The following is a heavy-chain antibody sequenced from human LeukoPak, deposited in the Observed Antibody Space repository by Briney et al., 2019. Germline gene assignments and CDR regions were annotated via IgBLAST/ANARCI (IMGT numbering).Heavy chain of an antibody. Sequence: ASVKVSCKASGYTFTGYYMHWVRQAPGQGLEWMGWINPNSGGTNYAQKFQGRVTMTRDASISTAYMELSRLRSDNTAVYYCARAAGGVSGYDLYYFDYWGQGALVTVSS. CDR2: INPNSGGT. D-gene: IGHD5-12*01. CDR3: ARAAGGVSGYDLYYFDY. CDR1: GYTFTGYY. V-gene: IGHV1-2*02. J-gene: IGHJ4*02.